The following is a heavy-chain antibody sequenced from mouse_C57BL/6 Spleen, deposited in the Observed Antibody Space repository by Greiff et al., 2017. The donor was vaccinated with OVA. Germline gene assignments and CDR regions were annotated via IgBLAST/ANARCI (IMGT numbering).Heavy chain of an antibody. V-gene: IGHV1-18*01. CDR3: ARLIYYGNLYYFDY. D-gene: IGHD2-1*01. J-gene: IGHJ2*01. Sequence: VQLQQSGPELVKPGASVKIPCKASGYTFTDYNMDWVKQSHGKSLEWIGDINPNNGGTIYNQKFKGKATLTVDKSSSTAYMELRSLTSEDTAVYYCARLIYYGNLYYFDYWGQGTTLTVSS. CDR2: INPNNGGT. CDR1: GYTFTDYN.